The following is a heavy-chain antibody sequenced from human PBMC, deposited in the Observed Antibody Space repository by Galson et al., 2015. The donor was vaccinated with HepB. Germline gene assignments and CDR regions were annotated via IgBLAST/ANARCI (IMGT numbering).Heavy chain of an antibody. V-gene: IGHV4-39*01. Sequence: SETLSLTCTVSGGSISSSSYYWGWVRQPPGKGLEWIGSIYYSGSTYYNPSLKRRFTISVDTSKNQFSLKLSSVTAADTAVYYCARMYTDTAMADGPFDYWGQGTLVTVSS. CDR3: ARMYTDTAMADGPFDY. CDR1: GGSISSSSYY. J-gene: IGHJ4*02. CDR2: IYYSGST. D-gene: IGHD5-18*01.